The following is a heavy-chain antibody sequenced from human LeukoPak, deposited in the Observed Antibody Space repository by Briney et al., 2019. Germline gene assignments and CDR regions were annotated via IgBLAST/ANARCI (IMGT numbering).Heavy chain of an antibody. V-gene: IGHV4-4*07. Sequence: PSETLSLTCTVSGGXISSYYCSWIRQPAGKGLEWIGRIYTSGSTNYNPSLKSRVTMSVDTSKNQFSLKLSSVTAADTAVYYCARLIYSSGWYSDYWGQGTLVTVSS. CDR3: ARLIYSSGWYSDY. CDR1: GGXISSYY. CDR2: IYTSGST. J-gene: IGHJ4*02. D-gene: IGHD6-19*01.